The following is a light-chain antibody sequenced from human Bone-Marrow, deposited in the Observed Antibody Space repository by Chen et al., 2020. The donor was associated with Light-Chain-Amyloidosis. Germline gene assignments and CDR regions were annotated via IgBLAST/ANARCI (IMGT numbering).Light chain of an antibody. V-gene: IGLV2-14*01. Sequence: QSALTQPASVSGSPGPSITTSCTGSSGDVGGDNYVSWYRHHPGKAPKLMIYEVSNRPSGVSNHFSGSKSGNTASLTISGLQTEDEADYYCSSYTGTGTYVFGTDTKVTVL. CDR2: EVS. CDR1: SGDVGGDNY. J-gene: IGLJ1*01. CDR3: SSYTGTGTYV.